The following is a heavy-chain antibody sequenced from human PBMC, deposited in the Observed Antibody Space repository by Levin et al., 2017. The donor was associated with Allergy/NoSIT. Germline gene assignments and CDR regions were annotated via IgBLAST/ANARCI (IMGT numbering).Heavy chain of an antibody. Sequence: ASVKVSCKASGYTFTSYGISWVRQAPGQGLEWMGWISAYNGNTNYAQKLQGRVTMTTDTSTSTAYMELRSLRSDDTAVYYCARDFSEEWVKTDHYYYYGMDVWGQGTTVTVSS. CDR3: ARDFSEEWVKTDHYYYYGMDV. CDR2: ISAYNGNT. CDR1: GYTFTSYG. V-gene: IGHV1-18*01. D-gene: IGHD3-3*01. J-gene: IGHJ6*02.